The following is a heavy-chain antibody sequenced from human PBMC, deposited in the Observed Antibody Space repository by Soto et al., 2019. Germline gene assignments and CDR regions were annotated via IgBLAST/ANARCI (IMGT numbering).Heavy chain of an antibody. D-gene: IGHD2-2*01. Sequence: GASVKVSCKASGYTFTAYYMYWVRQAPGQGLEWMGWINPNSGGTNYAQKFQGRVTMTRDTSITTAYMELRSLTSDDTAMYYCARERTYQLSGDDALDIWGLGTMGT. J-gene: IGHJ3*02. CDR1: GYTFTAYY. CDR2: INPNSGGT. V-gene: IGHV1-2*02. CDR3: ARERTYQLSGDDALDI.